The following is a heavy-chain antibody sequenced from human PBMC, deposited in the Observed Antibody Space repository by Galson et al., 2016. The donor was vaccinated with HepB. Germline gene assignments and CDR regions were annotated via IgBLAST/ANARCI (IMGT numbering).Heavy chain of an antibody. Sequence: ETLSLTCAVYGGSFSSYYWSWIRQPPGKGLEWIGEITHSGSTNYNPSLKRRVTITVDTSKNQFSLKLSSVTAADTAVYYCARAAPYYDFGTYYYMDLWGKGTTVTVSS. J-gene: IGHJ6*03. V-gene: IGHV4-34*01. CDR1: GGSFSSYY. D-gene: IGHD3-3*01. CDR3: ARAAPYYDFGTYYYMDL. CDR2: ITHSGST.